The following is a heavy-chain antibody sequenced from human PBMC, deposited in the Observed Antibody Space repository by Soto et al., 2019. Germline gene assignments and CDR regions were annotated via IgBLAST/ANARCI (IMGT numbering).Heavy chain of an antibody. CDR3: ARWRYFIVVVTHPFDY. J-gene: IGHJ4*02. V-gene: IGHV3-7*01. CDR1: GFTFSSYW. CDR2: IKQDGSEK. Sequence: PGGSLRLSCAASGFTFSSYWMSWVRQAPGKGLEWVANIKQDGSEKYYVDSVKGRFTISRDNAKNSLYLQMNGLRAEDTAVYYCARWRYFIVVVTHPFDYWGQGTLVTVSS. D-gene: IGHD2-21*02.